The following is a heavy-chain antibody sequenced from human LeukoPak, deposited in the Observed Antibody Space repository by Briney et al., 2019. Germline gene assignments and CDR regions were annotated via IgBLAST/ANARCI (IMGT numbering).Heavy chain of an antibody. V-gene: IGHV4-59*08. CDR2: IYYSGST. D-gene: IGHD6-6*01. J-gene: IGHJ2*01. CDR1: GGSISSYY. Sequence: SETLSLTCTVSGGSISSYYWSWIRQPPGKGLEWIGHIYYSGSTNYNPSLKSRVTISVDTSKNQFSLKLSSVTAADTAVYYCARRASRSSSSWYFDLWGRGTLVTVSS. CDR3: ARRASRSSSSWYFDL.